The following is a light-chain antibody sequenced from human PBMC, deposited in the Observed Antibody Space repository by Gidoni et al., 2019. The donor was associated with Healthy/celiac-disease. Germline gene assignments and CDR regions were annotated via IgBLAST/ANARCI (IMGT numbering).Light chain of an antibody. Sequence: QSALTQPASVSGSPGQSITISCTGSSSDVGGYHYVSWYQQHPGKAPKLMIYDVSNRPSGVSNRLSGSKSGNTASLTISGLQAEDEADYYCSSYTSSSTRVFGGGTKLTVL. J-gene: IGLJ3*02. V-gene: IGLV2-14*01. CDR1: SSDVGGYHY. CDR2: DVS. CDR3: SSYTSSSTRV.